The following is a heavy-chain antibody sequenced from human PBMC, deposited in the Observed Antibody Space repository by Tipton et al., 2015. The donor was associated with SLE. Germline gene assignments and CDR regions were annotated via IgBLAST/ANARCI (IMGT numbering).Heavy chain of an antibody. J-gene: IGHJ3*02. CDR2: TRNKANSYTT. CDR1: GFTFSDHY. Sequence: SLRLSCAASGFTFSDHYMDWVRQAPGKGLEWVGRTRNKANSYTTEYAASVKGRFTISRDDSKHSLYLQMNSLKTEDTAVYYCARARGLITMVRGGGDAFDIWGQGTMVTVSS. V-gene: IGHV3-72*01. D-gene: IGHD3-10*01. CDR3: ARARGLITMVRGGGDAFDI.